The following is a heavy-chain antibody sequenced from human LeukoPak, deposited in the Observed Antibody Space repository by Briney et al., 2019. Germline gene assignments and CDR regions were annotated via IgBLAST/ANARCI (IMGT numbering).Heavy chain of an antibody. Sequence: ASVKVSCKASGYSFTSHYMHWVRQAPGQGLEWMGWINPNSGGTKYAEKFQGRVTMTGDPSISTAYLELTRLRSDDTAVYYCARKYDILTGYDNWFDPWGQGTLVIVSS. CDR1: GYSFTSHY. D-gene: IGHD3-9*01. CDR3: ARKYDILTGYDNWFDP. CDR2: INPNSGGT. J-gene: IGHJ5*02. V-gene: IGHV1-2*02.